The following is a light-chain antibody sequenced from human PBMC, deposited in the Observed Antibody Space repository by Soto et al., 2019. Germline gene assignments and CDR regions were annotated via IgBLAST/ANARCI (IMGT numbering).Light chain of an antibody. CDR1: QSLSSS. J-gene: IGKJ4*01. CDR2: DAS. V-gene: IGKV3-11*01. CDR3: QQRSTWPLT. Sequence: EIVLTQSQATLALSPGERATLSCRASQSLSSSLAWYQQKPGQAHRLLIYDASNRATGIPARFSGGGSGTDFVLTINRLEPEDFAVYYCQQRSTWPLTFGGGTEVEIK.